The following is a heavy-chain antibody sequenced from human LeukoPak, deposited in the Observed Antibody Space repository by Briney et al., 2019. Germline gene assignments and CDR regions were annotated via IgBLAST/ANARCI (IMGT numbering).Heavy chain of an antibody. Sequence: PSETLSLTCTVSGGSISSGSCYWSWIRQPAGKGLEWIGRIYTSASTNYNPSLKSRVTISVDTSKNQFSLKLSSVTAADTAVYYCARSYCSSTSCYTGGFDYWGQGTLVTVSS. J-gene: IGHJ4*02. CDR3: ARSYCSSTSCYTGGFDY. D-gene: IGHD2-2*02. V-gene: IGHV4-61*02. CDR1: GGSISSGSCY. CDR2: IYTSAST.